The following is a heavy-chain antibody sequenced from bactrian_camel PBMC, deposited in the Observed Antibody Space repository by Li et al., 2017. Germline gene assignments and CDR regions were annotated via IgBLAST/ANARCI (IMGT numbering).Heavy chain of an antibody. D-gene: IGHD2*01. CDR3: AADRPPLWSSGSLFERGFDY. Sequence: QVQLVESGGGSVQAGGSLRVSCLVPGLTYTMSEYRFGWFRLAPGKEREGVAAFGRDGSTSYAGSVKGRFTISKENNKNTLYLQMNSLKPEDTAMYYCAADRPPLWSSGSLFERGFDYWGQGTQVTVS. V-gene: IGHV3S55*01. CDR2: FGRDGST. J-gene: IGHJ4*01. CDR1: GLTYTMSEYR.